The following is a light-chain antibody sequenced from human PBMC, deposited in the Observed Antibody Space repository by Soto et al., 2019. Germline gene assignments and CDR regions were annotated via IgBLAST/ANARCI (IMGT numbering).Light chain of an antibody. V-gene: IGKV1-39*01. J-gene: IGKJ2*01. Sequence: IQMTQSPSSLSASVGDSVTVTCRASQSINIYLNWYQQKPGKAPTLLIYGASSLQSGVPSRFTVGGSQTDFTLTISSLQPEDFATYYCQHSYISPYTFGQGTKLEIK. CDR3: QHSYISPYT. CDR1: QSINIY. CDR2: GAS.